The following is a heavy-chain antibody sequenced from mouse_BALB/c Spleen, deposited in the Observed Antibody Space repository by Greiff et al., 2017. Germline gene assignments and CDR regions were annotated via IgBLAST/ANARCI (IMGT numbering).Heavy chain of an antibody. V-gene: IGHV5-9-4*01. J-gene: IGHJ4*01. CDR1: GFTFSSYA. CDR2: ISSGGSYT. CDR3: ARGGYYYGSSYYYAVDY. Sequence: EVMLVESGGGLVKPGGSLKLSCAASGFTFSSYAMSWVRQSPEKRLEWVAEISSGGSYTYYPDTVTGRFTISRDNAKNTLYLEMSSLRSEDTAMYYCARGGYYYGSSYYYAVDYWGQGTSVTVSS. D-gene: IGHD1-1*01.